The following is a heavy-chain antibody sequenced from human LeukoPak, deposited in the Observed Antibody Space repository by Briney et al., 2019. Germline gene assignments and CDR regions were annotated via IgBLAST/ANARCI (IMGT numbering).Heavy chain of an antibody. Sequence: GASVKVSRKASGYTFTGYYMHWVRQAPGQGLEWMGWINPNSGGTNSAQKFQGRVTMTTDTSISTAYMELSRLRSDDAAVYFCARASSTSYYMTWGQGTLVTVSS. V-gene: IGHV1-2*02. CDR2: INPNSGGT. J-gene: IGHJ4*02. CDR3: ARASSTSYYMT. CDR1: GYTFTGYY. D-gene: IGHD2-2*02.